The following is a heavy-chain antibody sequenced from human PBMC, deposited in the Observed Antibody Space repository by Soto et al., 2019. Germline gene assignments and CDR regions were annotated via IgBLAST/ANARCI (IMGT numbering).Heavy chain of an antibody. CDR3: AREGREQLLYYYYGMAV. CDR2: ISSSSSSYI. V-gene: IGHV3-21*01. CDR1: GCNFSSHS. Sequence: PVESQRLSSAASGCNFSSHSAHWVRHNPGKGVEWVSSISSSSSSYIYYADSVKGRLTISRDNAKNSLYLQMNSLRAEDTAVYYCAREGREQLLYYYYGMAVWGQGTTVTVSS. D-gene: IGHD6-13*01. J-gene: IGHJ6*02.